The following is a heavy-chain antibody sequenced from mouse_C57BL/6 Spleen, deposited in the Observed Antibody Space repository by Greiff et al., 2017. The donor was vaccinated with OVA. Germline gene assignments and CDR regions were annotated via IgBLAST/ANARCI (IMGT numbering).Heavy chain of an antibody. D-gene: IGHD2-4*01. J-gene: IGHJ1*03. CDR2: IWGDGST. Sequence: QVQLKESGPGLVAPSQSLSITCTVSGFSLTSYGVSWVRQPPGKGLEWLGVIWGDGSTNYHSALISRLSLSKDNSKSQVFLKLHSLQTDDTATSYCAKRVCNVYYDYDEYFDVWGTGTTVTVSS. V-gene: IGHV2-3*01. CDR3: AKRVCNVYYDYDEYFDV. CDR1: GFSLTSYG.